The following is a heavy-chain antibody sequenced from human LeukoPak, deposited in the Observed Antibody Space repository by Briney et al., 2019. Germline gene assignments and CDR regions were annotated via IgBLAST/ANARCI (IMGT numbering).Heavy chain of an antibody. Sequence: GGSLRLSCAASGFTFDDYAMHWVRQAPGKGLEWVSLISGDGGSTYYADSVKGRFTISRDNSKNSLYLQMNSLRTEDTALYYCAEVIAVAGTGAFDIWGQGTMVTVSS. D-gene: IGHD6-19*01. CDR2: ISGDGGST. V-gene: IGHV3-43*02. CDR1: GFTFDDYA. CDR3: AEVIAVAGTGAFDI. J-gene: IGHJ3*02.